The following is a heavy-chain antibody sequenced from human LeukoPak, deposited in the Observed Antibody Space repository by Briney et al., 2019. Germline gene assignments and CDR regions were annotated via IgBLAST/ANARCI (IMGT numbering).Heavy chain of an antibody. J-gene: IGHJ6*02. Sequence: PGGSLRLSCAASGFNFSSYWMHWVRQDSGKGLVWVSGIKSDGSSRTYADSVKGRFTISRANDKNTLYLQMTSLRAEDTAIYYYARGLRYFDWNVRDVWGQGTTVSVS. V-gene: IGHV3-74*01. CDR3: ARGLRYFDWNVRDV. CDR1: GFNFSSYW. CDR2: IKSDGSSR. D-gene: IGHD3-9*01.